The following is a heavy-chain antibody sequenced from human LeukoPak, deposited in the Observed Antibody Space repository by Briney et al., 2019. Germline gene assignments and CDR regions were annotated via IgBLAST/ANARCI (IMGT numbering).Heavy chain of an antibody. CDR3: ARELYYDFWSVQGWFDP. CDR2: IYTSGST. CDR1: GGPISSASYY. J-gene: IGHJ5*02. D-gene: IGHD3-3*01. Sequence: SQTLSLTCTVSGGPISSASYYWSWIRQPAGKGLEWIGHIYTSGSTSYNPSLKSRVTISVDTSKNLFSLKLSSVTAADTAVYYCARELYYDFWSVQGWFDPWGQGTLVTVSS. V-gene: IGHV4-61*09.